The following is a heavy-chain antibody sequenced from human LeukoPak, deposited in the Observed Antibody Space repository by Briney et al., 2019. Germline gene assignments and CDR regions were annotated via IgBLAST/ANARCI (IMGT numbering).Heavy chain of an antibody. D-gene: IGHD6-6*01. Sequence: GASVKVSCKASGYTFTSYGISWVRQAPGQGLEWMGWISAYNGNTNYAQKLQGRVTMTTDTSTSTAYMELRSLRSDDAAVYYCARDRSYLYSSSRDFDYWGQGTLVTVSS. CDR1: GYTFTSYG. V-gene: IGHV1-18*01. J-gene: IGHJ4*02. CDR2: ISAYNGNT. CDR3: ARDRSYLYSSSRDFDY.